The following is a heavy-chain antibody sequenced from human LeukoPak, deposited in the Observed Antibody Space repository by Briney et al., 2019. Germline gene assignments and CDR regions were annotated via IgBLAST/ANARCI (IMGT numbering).Heavy chain of an antibody. Sequence: PWASVKVSCKASGYTFTSYDINWVRQATGQGLEWMGWMNPNSGNTGYAQKFQGRVTMARNTSISTAYMELSSLRSEDTAVYYCARGGALSVVTSFYYFGMDGWGQGTKVTGSS. V-gene: IGHV1-8*01. CDR1: GYTFTSYD. D-gene: IGHD4-23*01. CDR3: ARGGALSVVTSFYYFGMDG. CDR2: MNPNSGNT. J-gene: IGHJ6*01.